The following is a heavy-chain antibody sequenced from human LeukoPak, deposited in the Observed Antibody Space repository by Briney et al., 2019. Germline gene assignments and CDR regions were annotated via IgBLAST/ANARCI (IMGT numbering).Heavy chain of an antibody. V-gene: IGHV1-46*01. CDR2: INPSGGST. CDR1: GYTFTSYY. Sequence: VASVKVSCKASGYTFTSYYMHWVRQAPGQGLERMGIINPSGGSTSYAQKFQGRVTMTRDTSTSTVYMELSSLRSEDTAVYYCAREGITTTSVGSGSAFDIWGQGTMVTVSS. J-gene: IGHJ3*02. D-gene: IGHD3-22*01. CDR3: AREGITTTSVGSGSAFDI.